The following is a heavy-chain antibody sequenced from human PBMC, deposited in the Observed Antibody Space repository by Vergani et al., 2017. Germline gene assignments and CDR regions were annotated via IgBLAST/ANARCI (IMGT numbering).Heavy chain of an antibody. CDR2: TWYDRNNK. D-gene: IGHD5-12*01. CDR1: GLIFNQYG. V-gene: IGHV3-33*01. CDR3: ARDLRLLYSRFDP. J-gene: IGHJ5*02. Sequence: QVQLVESGGGVVQPGRSLSLPCAAPGLIFNQYGMHWVGQAPGKGLEWVAVTWYDRNNKQYADSVKGRFTISRDNSKSTMYLQMNSLRDEETGVYYCARDLRLLYSRFDPWVQGTLVTVSS.